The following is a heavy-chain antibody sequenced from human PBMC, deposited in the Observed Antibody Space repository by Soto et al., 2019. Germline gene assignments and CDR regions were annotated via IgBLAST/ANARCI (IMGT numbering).Heavy chain of an antibody. V-gene: IGHV1-46*01. J-gene: IGHJ6*02. Sequence: ASVKVSFKASGYTFTSYYMHWVRQAPGQGLEWMGIINPSGGSTSYAQKFQGRVTMTRDTSTSTVYMELSSLRSEDTAVYYCGRDLEGLIYDFRSGYFDYYYYSGMDVWGQGTTVTVSS. CDR1: GYTFTSYY. CDR3: GRDLEGLIYDFRSGYFDYYYYSGMDV. D-gene: IGHD3-3*01. CDR2: INPSGGST.